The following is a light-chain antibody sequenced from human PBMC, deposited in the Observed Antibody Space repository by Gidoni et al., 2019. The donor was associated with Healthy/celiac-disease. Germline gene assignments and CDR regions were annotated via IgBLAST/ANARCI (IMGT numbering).Light chain of an antibody. J-gene: IGKJ4*01. CDR1: QSVRSY. Sequence: EIVLTQSTATLSLSTGERATLSCRASQSVRSYLAWYQQKPGQAPRLLIYDASNRATGIPARFSGSGSGTDFTLTISSLEPEDFAVYYCRQRSNWPPGLTFGGGTKVEIK. CDR3: RQRSNWPPGLT. V-gene: IGKV3-11*01. CDR2: DAS.